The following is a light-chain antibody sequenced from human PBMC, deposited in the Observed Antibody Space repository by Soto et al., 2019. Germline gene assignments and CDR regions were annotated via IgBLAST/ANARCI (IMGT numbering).Light chain of an antibody. CDR2: AAS. J-gene: IGKJ5*01. CDR3: QQASSFPRT. Sequence: DSQMTQSQSSVSASLGDRVNRSCRASQDISSWLAWYQQKPGKAPNLLIYAASSLRSGVPSRFSGSASGTDFTLTINSLQPEDFATYYCQQASSFPRTFGQGTRLEIK. V-gene: IGKV1D-12*01. CDR1: QDISSW.